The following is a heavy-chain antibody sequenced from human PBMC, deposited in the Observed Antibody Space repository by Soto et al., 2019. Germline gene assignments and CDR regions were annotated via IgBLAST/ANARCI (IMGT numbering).Heavy chain of an antibody. V-gene: IGHV4-30-4*01. J-gene: IGHJ5*02. CDR2: VYYTGST. CDR3: VRTAREGAVAPHWFDR. CDR1: VASIRSTDYY. Sequence: SETLSLTCTVSVASIRSTDYYWIWIRHAPGKGLEWIGYVYYTGSTYYNPSLMSRLTISVDTSKNQFSLKLTSVTAAETAVYYCVRTAREGAVAPHWFDRWGQGTQVTVSS. D-gene: IGHD2-21*02.